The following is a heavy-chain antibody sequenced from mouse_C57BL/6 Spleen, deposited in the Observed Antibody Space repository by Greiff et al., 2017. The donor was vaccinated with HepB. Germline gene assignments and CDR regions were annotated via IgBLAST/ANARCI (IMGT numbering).Heavy chain of an antibody. CDR3: AKSNYAGYYWYFDV. CDR1: GYAFSSSW. CDR2: IYPGDGDT. V-gene: IGHV1-82*01. D-gene: IGHD2-5*01. Sequence: VQLQQSGPELVKPGASVKISCKASGYAFSSSWMNWVKQRPGKGLEWIGRIYPGDGDTNYNGKFKGKATLTADKSSSTAYMQLSSLTSEDSAVYFCAKSNYAGYYWYFDVWGTGTTVTVSS. J-gene: IGHJ1*03.